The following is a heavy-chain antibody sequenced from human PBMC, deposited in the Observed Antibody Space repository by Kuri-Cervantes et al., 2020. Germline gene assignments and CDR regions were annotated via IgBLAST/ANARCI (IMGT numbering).Heavy chain of an antibody. D-gene: IGHD3-10*01. V-gene: IGHV3-30-3*01. CDR2: ISYDGSNE. Sequence: GESLKISCAASGFTFSSYAVHWVRQAPGKGLEWVTVISYDGSNEYYADSVEGRFTISRDNSKNTLYLQMNSLRAEDTAVYYCVSARGQLWGQGTLVTVSS. CDR1: GFTFSSYA. CDR3: VSARGQL. J-gene: IGHJ4*02.